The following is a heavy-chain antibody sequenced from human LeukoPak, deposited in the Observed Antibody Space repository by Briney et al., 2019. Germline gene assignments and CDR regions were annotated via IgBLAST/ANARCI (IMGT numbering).Heavy chain of an antibody. J-gene: IGHJ6*03. CDR1: GGSISSYY. Sequence: SETLSLTCTVSGGSISSYYWSWIRQPPGKGLGWIGYIYYSGSTNYNPSLKSRISISVDTSKNQFSLKLSSVTAADTAVYYCARTTEGGYTYNYFYYYYMDVWGEGTTVTISS. D-gene: IGHD5-18*01. V-gene: IGHV4-59*01. CDR3: ARTTEGGYTYNYFYYYYMDV. CDR2: IYYSGST.